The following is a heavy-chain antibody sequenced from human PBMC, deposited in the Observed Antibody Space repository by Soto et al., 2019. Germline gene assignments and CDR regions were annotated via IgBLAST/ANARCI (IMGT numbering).Heavy chain of an antibody. CDR3: AREWGLLPYYVMNV. Sequence: SETLSLTCIVSGDSVTSGSYYWTWLRQPPGKGLEWIGYISYTGRTKYNPSLQSRVTISVDTSKNDFSLNLSSVTAADTAVYLCAREWGLLPYYVMNVWGHGTAVTV. J-gene: IGHJ6*02. D-gene: IGHD7-27*01. CDR1: GDSVTSGSYY. CDR2: ISYTGRT. V-gene: IGHV4-61*03.